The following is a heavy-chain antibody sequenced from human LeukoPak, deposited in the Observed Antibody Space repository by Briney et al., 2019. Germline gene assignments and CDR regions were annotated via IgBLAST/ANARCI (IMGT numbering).Heavy chain of an antibody. D-gene: IGHD1-26*01. CDR3: VPASVGATDY. J-gene: IGHJ4*02. Sequence: GGSLRLACAASGFTFSSYSMNWVRQAPGKGLEWVSSISSSSSYIYYADSVKGRFTISRDNAKNSLYLQMNSLRAEDTAVYYCVPASVGATDYWGQGTLVTVSS. CDR1: GFTFSSYS. V-gene: IGHV3-21*01. CDR2: ISSSSSYI.